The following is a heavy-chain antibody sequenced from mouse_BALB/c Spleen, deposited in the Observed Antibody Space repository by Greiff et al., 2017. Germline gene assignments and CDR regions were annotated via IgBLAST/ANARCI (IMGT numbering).Heavy chain of an antibody. CDR3: ARNYGREYYFDY. CDR2: IYPGNGDT. CDR1: GYTFTSYN. V-gene: IGHV1-12*01. Sequence: QVQLQQPGAELVKPGASVKMSCKASGYTFTSYNMHWVKQTPGQGLEWIGAIYPGNGDTSYNQKFKGKATLTADKSSSTAYMQLSSLTSEDSAVYYCARNYGREYYFDYWGQGTTLTVSS. J-gene: IGHJ2*01. D-gene: IGHD1-1*01.